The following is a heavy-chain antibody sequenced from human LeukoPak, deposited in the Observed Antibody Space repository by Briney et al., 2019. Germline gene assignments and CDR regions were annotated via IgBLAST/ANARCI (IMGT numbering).Heavy chain of an antibody. J-gene: IGHJ4*02. CDR2: IRSKAYGGTT. D-gene: IGHD3-3*01. CDR3: TSEHYDFWSGYQYYFAS. CDR1: GFTFGDYA. Sequence: PGRSLRLSCTASGFTFGDYAMSWVRQAPGKGLEWVGFIRSKAYGGTTEYAASVKGRFTISRDDSKSIAYLQMNSLKTEATAVYYCTSEHYDFWSGYQYYFASWDQATLVTVSS. V-gene: IGHV3-49*04.